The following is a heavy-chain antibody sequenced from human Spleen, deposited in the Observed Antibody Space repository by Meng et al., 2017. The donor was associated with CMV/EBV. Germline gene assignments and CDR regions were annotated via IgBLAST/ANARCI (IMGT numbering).Heavy chain of an antibody. V-gene: IGHV1-46*01. CDR3: ARDSRDIVVMDWFDP. D-gene: IGHD2-15*01. CDR1: GYTFTSYY. J-gene: IGHJ5*02. CDR2: INPSGGST. Sequence: ASVKVSCKASGYTFTSYYMHWVRQAPGQGLEWMGIINPSGGSTSYAQKFQGRVTMTRDTSTSTAYMELSSLRSEDTAVYYCARDSRDIVVMDWFDPWGQGTLVTVSS.